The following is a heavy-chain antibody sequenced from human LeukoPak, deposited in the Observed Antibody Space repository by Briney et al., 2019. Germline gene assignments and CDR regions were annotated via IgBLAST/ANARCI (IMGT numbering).Heavy chain of an antibody. CDR2: IYTGDTT. D-gene: IGHD6-19*01. V-gene: IGHV3-66*01. J-gene: IGHJ4*02. Sequence: GGSLRLSCVASGFTVSSKYMSWVRQAPGKGREWVAVIYTGDTTYYADSVKGRFTISRDNSKNTLYLQMDGLRVEDTAVYYCAKVGAVAAVDYWGQGTLVTVSS. CDR3: AKVGAVAAVDY. CDR1: GFTVSSKY.